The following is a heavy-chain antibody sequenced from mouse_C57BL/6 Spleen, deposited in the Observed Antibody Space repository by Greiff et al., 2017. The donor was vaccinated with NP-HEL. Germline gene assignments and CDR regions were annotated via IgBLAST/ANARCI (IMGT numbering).Heavy chain of an antibody. Sequence: EVMLVESRGDLVKPGGSLKLSCAASGFTFSSYGMSWVRQTPDKRLEWVATISSGGSYTYYPDSVKGRFTISRDNAKNTLYLQMSSLKSEDTAMYYCARHGYDERAWFAYWGQGTLVTVSA. CDR3: ARHGYDERAWFAY. J-gene: IGHJ3*01. V-gene: IGHV5-6*02. CDR1: GFTFSSYG. CDR2: ISSGGSYT. D-gene: IGHD2-2*01.